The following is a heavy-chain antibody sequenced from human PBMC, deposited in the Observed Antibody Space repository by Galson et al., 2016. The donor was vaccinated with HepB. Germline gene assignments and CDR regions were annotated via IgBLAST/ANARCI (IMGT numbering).Heavy chain of an antibody. V-gene: IGHV3-64D*09. CDR2: ISSNGDST. CDR3: VNAVPTRS. J-gene: IGHJ5*02. D-gene: IGHD5-12*01. Sequence: SLRLSCAASGFTFSDYAMHWVRQAPGKGLEYVSTISSNGDSTYYADSVKGRFTISRDNSKNTLYLQMSSLRAEDAAIYCCVNAVPTRSWGQGTLVTVSS. CDR1: GFTFSDYA.